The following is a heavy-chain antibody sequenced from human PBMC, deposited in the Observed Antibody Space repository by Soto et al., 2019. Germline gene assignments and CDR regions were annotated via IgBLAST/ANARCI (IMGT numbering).Heavy chain of an antibody. V-gene: IGHV5-51*01. CDR1: GYSFTSYW. Sequence: PGESLKISCKGSGYSFTSYWIGWVRQMPGKGLEWMGIIYPGDSDTRYSPSFQGQVTISADKSISTAYLQWSSLKASDTAMYYCARRNPFDYYDSSVPWGGMDVWGQGTTVTVSS. J-gene: IGHJ6*02. CDR2: IYPGDSDT. CDR3: ARRNPFDYYDSSVPWGGMDV. D-gene: IGHD3-22*01.